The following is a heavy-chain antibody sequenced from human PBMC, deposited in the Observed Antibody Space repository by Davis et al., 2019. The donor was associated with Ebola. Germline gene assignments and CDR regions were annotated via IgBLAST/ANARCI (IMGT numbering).Heavy chain of an antibody. J-gene: IGHJ4*02. V-gene: IGHV1-18*01. CDR2: ISAYNGNT. Sequence: ASVPVSCQASRYIFTSYGFSWVRQAPAQGLEWMGWISAYNGNTNYPQKFQGRVTITRDTSASTAYMELSSLRSEDTAVYYCARRMAGSYPLNLDYWGQGTLVTVSS. D-gene: IGHD1-26*01. CDR3: ARRMAGSYPLNLDY. CDR1: RYIFTSYG.